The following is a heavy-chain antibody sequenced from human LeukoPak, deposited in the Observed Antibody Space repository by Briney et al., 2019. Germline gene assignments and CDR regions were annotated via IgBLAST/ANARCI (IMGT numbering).Heavy chain of an antibody. J-gene: IGHJ6*02. CDR2: IYYSGSA. CDR1: GGSISSYY. CDR3: ARGLGGYYYYSMDV. D-gene: IGHD3-16*01. V-gene: IGHV4-59*01. Sequence: PSETLSLTCTVSGGSISSYYWSWIRQPPGKGLEWIGYIYYSGSANYNPSLKSRVTISVDTSKNQFSLKLSSVTAADTAVYYCARGLGGYYYYSMDVWGQGTTVTVSS.